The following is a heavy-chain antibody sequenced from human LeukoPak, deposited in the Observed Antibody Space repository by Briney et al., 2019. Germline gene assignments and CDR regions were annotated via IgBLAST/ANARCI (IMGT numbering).Heavy chain of an antibody. CDR2: IKQEGSEK. CDR3: ARMYNWNYGNLYYYYYMDV. CDR1: GFTFSNYW. V-gene: IGHV3-7*01. Sequence: GGSLRLSCAASGFTFSNYWMSWVRQAPGKGLEWVANIKQEGSEKYYVDSVKGRFTISRDNAKNSLYLQMNSLRAEDTAVYYCARMYNWNYGNLYYYYYMDVWGKGTTVTVSS. J-gene: IGHJ6*03. D-gene: IGHD1-7*01.